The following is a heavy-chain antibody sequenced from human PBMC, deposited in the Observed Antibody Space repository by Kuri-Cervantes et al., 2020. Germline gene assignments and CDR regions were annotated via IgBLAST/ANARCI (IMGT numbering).Heavy chain of an antibody. CDR3: AGVRSDYYYYMDV. V-gene: IGHV3-7*03. CDR2: IKQDGGDK. J-gene: IGHJ6*03. Sequence: GESLKISCAASGFTFSRYWMSWVRQAPGKGLEWVANIKQDGGDKYYVESVKGRFTISRDNSKNTLYLQMNSLRAEDTAVYYCAGVRSDYYYYMDVWGKGTTVPSP. D-gene: IGHD1-1*01. CDR1: GFTFSRYW.